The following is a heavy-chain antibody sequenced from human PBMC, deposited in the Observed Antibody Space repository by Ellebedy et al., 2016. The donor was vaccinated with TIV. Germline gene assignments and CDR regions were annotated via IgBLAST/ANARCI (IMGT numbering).Heavy chain of an antibody. V-gene: IGHV3-74*01. Sequence: GESLKISCAASGFSISSHRMHWVRQAAGKGLVWVSHISSAGSDTRYADSVKGRFIISRDNAENTLDLQMSSLRAEDTALYYCARHSGGHGFDIWGQGTMVTVSP. J-gene: IGHJ3*02. D-gene: IGHD2-21*01. CDR1: GFSISSHR. CDR2: ISSAGSDT. CDR3: ARHSGGHGFDI.